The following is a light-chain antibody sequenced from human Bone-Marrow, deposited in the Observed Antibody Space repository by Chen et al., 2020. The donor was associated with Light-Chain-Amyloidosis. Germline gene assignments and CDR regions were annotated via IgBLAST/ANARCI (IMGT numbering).Light chain of an antibody. CDR2: AAS. V-gene: IGKV1-39*01. CDR3: QQSYSTPT. Sequence: DIVMTQSPSSLSASVGDRVTITCRASQSISSYLNWYQQKPGKAPKLLIYAASSLQSGVPSRFSGSGSGTDFTLTISSLQPEDFATYYCQQSYSTPTFGGGTKVEIK. J-gene: IGKJ4*01. CDR1: QSISSY.